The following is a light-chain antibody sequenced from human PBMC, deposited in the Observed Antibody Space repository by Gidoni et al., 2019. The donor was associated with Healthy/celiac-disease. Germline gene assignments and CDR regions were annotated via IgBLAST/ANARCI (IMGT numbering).Light chain of an antibody. CDR1: QSVSSSY. J-gene: IGKJ1*01. V-gene: IGKV3-20*01. CDR3: QQYGSSPRT. Sequence: EIALTQSPGTPSLSPGVRATLTCSASQSVSSSYLAWYQQKPGQAPRLLIYGASSRATGIPDRFSGSGSGTDFTLTISRLEPEDFAVYYCQQYGSSPRTFGQGTKVEIK. CDR2: GAS.